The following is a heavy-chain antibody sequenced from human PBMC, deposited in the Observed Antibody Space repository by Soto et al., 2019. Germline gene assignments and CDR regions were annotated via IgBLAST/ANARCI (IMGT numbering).Heavy chain of an antibody. D-gene: IGHD5-18*01. J-gene: IGHJ6*02. CDR3: VKFVGYNYGRSFDVHLDV. Sequence: EVQLVESGGDLVQPGRSLRLSCAASGFAFGDYAMHWVRQVPGKGLEWVSGMSWNSGSIGYADSVKGRFTISRDNARNSLYLQMNSLRAEDTALYYCVKFVGYNYGRSFDVHLDVWGQGTTVTVSS. CDR1: GFAFGDYA. CDR2: MSWNSGSI. V-gene: IGHV3-9*01.